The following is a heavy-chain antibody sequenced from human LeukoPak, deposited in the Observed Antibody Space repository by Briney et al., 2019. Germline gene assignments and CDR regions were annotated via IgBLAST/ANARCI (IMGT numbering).Heavy chain of an antibody. CDR1: GYTFTVYY. CDR2: INPNTDVT. CDR3: ARVTGLLNPMDL. V-gene: IGHV1-2*02. J-gene: IGHJ6*02. Sequence: GASVTVSFTASGYTFTVYYIHWLRQAPGQGLEWMGWINPNTDVTNYAQNFQGRVAMTRDTSISTAYTELSSLGSDDTAVYYCARVTGLLNPMDLWAQGTTVTVSS. D-gene: IGHD2-15*01.